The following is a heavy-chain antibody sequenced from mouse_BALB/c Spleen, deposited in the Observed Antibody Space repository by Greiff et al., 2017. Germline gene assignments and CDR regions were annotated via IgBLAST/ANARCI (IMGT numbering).Heavy chain of an antibody. CDR1: GYAFSSSW. Sequence: QVHVKQSGPELVKPGASVKISCKASGYAFSSSWMNWVKQRPGQGLEWIGRIYPGDGDTNYNGKFKGKATLTADKSSSTAYMQLSSLTSVDSAVYFCARLGGSSWLYAMDYWGQGTSVTVSS. V-gene: IGHV1-82*01. D-gene: IGHD1-1*01. J-gene: IGHJ4*01. CDR3: ARLGGSSWLYAMDY. CDR2: IYPGDGDT.